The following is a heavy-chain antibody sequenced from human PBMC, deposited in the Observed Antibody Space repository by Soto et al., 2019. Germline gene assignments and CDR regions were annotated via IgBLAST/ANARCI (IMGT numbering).Heavy chain of an antibody. J-gene: IGHJ6*02. CDR3: ARRFPNCSSTSCYYYYYGMDV. CDR2: IDPSDSYT. D-gene: IGHD2-2*01. CDR1: GYSFTSYW. V-gene: IGHV5-10-1*01. Sequence: PGESLKISCKGSGYSFTSYWISWVRQMPGKGLEWMGRIDPSDSYTNYSPSSQGHVTISADKSISTAYLQWSSLKASDTAMYYCARRFPNCSSTSCYYYYYGMDVWGQGTTVTVSS.